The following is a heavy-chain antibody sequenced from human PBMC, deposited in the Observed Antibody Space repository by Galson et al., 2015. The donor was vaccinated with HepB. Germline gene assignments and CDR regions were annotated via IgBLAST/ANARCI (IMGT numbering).Heavy chain of an antibody. CDR2: ISSSSSYI. J-gene: IGHJ4*02. Sequence: SLRLSCAASGFTFSSYSMKWVRQAPGKGLEWVSAISSSSSYIYYADSVKGRFTISRENAKNSLYLQMNSLRAEDTAVYYCARDSYYYCSGSYPAIDYWCQGTLFTVSS. D-gene: IGHD3-10*01. CDR1: GFTFSSYS. CDR3: ARDSYYYCSGSYPAIDY. V-gene: IGHV3-21*01.